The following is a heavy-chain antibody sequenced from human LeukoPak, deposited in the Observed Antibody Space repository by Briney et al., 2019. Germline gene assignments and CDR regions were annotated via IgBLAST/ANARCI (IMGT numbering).Heavy chain of an antibody. V-gene: IGHV1-18*01. CDR2: ISAYNGNT. D-gene: IGHD4-23*01. Sequence: PGASVKVSCKASGYTFTSYGISWVRQTPGQGLEWMGWISAYNGNTNYAQKLQGRVTMTTDTSTSTAYMELRSLRSDDTAVYYCARDVNLYGGNPDAGYWGQGTLVTVSS. J-gene: IGHJ4*02. CDR3: ARDVNLYGGNPDAGY. CDR1: GYTFTSYG.